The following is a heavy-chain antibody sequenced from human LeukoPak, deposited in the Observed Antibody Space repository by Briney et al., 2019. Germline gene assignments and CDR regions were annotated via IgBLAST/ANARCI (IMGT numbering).Heavy chain of an antibody. D-gene: IGHD3-22*01. CDR1: GLTFSSYW. CDR3: ARSPRVYDSSGHLHDAFDL. V-gene: IGHV3-74*01. CDR2: IKSDGTNT. J-gene: IGHJ3*01. Sequence: GGSLRLSCAASGLTFSSYWMHWVRQVPGKGLEWLSYIKSDGTNTGYADPVKGRFTVSRDNAKNTLYLEMNSLGGEDTAVYYCARSPRVYDSSGHLHDAFDLWGQGTMVTVSS.